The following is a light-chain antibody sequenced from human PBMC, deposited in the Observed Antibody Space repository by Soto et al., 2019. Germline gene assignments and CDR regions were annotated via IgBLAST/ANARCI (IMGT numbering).Light chain of an antibody. V-gene: IGKV3D-15*01. Sequence: EIVMTQSPAPLAVYPGERATLSRRASQSITSSLAWYQQKPGQAPRLLIYGASTRATGIPARFTGSGSGTDFTLTISSLEAEDFAVYFCQQRSGWPPTFGGGTKVDIK. CDR3: QQRSGWPPT. CDR1: QSITSS. J-gene: IGKJ4*01. CDR2: GAS.